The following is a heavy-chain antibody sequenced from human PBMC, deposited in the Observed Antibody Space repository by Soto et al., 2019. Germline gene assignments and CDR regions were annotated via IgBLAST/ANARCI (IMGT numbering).Heavy chain of an antibody. J-gene: IGHJ6*03. Sequence: SETLSLTCAVYGGSFSGYYWSWIRQPPGKGLEWIGEINHSGSTNYNPSLKSRVTISVDTSKNQFPLKLSSVTAADTAVYYCATSSHYDFWSGYYYYMDVWGKGTTVTVSS. V-gene: IGHV4-34*01. CDR3: ATSSHYDFWSGYYYYMDV. CDR2: INHSGST. CDR1: GGSFSGYY. D-gene: IGHD3-3*01.